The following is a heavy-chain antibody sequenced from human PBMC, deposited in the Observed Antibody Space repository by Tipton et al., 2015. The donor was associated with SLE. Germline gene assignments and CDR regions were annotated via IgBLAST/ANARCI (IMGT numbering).Heavy chain of an antibody. CDR1: GFTFSIYA. CDR2: IDSSSTYA. Sequence: SLRLSCAASGFTFSIYALNWVRQAPGQGPEWVSSIDSSSTYALYSDGVKGRFTISRDNSKNTLYLQMNSLRAEDTAVYYCARDLYYFYYYMDVWGKGTTVTVSS. CDR3: ARDLYYFYYYMDV. J-gene: IGHJ6*03. V-gene: IGHV3-21*01.